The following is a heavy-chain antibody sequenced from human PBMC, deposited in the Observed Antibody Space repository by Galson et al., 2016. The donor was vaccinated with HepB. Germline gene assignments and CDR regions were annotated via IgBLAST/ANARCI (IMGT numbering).Heavy chain of an antibody. CDR3: ARDKTYADYDGLFDF. V-gene: IGHV3-48*02. CDR1: GFTFSSYS. Sequence: SLRLSCAASGFTFSSYSMNWVRQAPGKGLEWVSYIGGSSTSIFYADSVKGRYTISRDNAKNSLYLQMNSLRDEDTAVYDCARDKTYADYDGLFDFWGQGTLVTVSS. D-gene: IGHD4-17*01. J-gene: IGHJ4*02. CDR2: IGGSSTSI.